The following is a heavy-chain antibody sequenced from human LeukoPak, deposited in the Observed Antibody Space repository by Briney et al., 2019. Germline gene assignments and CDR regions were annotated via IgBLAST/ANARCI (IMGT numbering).Heavy chain of an antibody. J-gene: IGHJ4*02. CDR2: IYYSGST. V-gene: IGHV4-39*01. Sequence: SETLSLTRTVSGGSISSSSYYWGWIRQPPGKGLEWIGSIYYSGSTYYNPSLKRRGTISVDTSKHQFSLKLSSVTAPDTAVYDRARHRGAAGTTLNYCGQQSLLSDYS. CDR1: GGSISSSSYY. CDR3: ARHRGAAGTTLNY. D-gene: IGHD4-11*01.